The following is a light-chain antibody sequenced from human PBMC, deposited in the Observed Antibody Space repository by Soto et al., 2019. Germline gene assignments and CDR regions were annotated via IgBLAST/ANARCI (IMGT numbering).Light chain of an antibody. J-gene: IGKJ4*01. CDR1: QTVSSNY. CDR2: GAS. CDR3: QQYSSSPRT. V-gene: IGKV3-20*01. Sequence: EIVLTQSPGTLSLSPGERVTLSCRASQTVSSNYLAWYQQKPGQAPRLLIYGASSMATGIPDRFSGSGSGTDFTLTISRLEPEDFAVYSCQQYSSSPRTFGGGTKVEIK.